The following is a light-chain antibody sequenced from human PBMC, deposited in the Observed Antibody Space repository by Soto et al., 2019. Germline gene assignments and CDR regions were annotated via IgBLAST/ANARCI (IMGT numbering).Light chain of an antibody. V-gene: IGLV2-14*01. CDR1: SSDVGGYNY. CDR3: SSYTSTRIVV. CDR2: EVS. Sequence: QSALTQPASGSGSPGQSITISCTGTSSDVGGYNYVSWYQQHPGKAPKLVIYEVSNRPAGVSNRFSGSKSGNTASLTISGLQAEDESDYYCSSYTSTRIVVFGGGIQLTVL. J-gene: IGLJ2*01.